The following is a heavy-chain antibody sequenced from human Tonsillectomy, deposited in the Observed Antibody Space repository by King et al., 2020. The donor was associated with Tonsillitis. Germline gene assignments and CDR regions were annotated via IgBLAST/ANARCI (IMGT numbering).Heavy chain of an antibody. CDR2: INRDGSRE. Sequence: VQLVESGGGLVQPGGSLRLSCAASGFSFSTSYMTWVRQAPGKGLEWGANINRDGSREHYLDSVRGRFTISRDNAKNSSCLQMNSLRAEDTAVYYCAMGGGYLTDYWGQGTLVTVSS. D-gene: IGHD2-21*01. J-gene: IGHJ4*02. V-gene: IGHV3-7*01. CDR3: AMGGGYLTDY. CDR1: GFSFSTSY.